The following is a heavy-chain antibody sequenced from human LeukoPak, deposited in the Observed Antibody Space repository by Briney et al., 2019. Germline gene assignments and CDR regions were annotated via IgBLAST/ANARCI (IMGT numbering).Heavy chain of an antibody. CDR3: ARDSHDCSSTSCYLFEYYYYYGMDV. CDR1: GFTFSSYS. J-gene: IGHJ6*02. CDR2: ISSSSSYI. Sequence: PGGSLRPSCAASGFTFSSYSMNWVRHAPGKGLEWVSSISSSSSYIYYADSVKGRFTISRDNAKNSLYLQMNSLRAEDTAVYYCARDSHDCSSTSCYLFEYYYYYGMDVWGQGTTVTVSS. D-gene: IGHD2-2*01. V-gene: IGHV3-21*01.